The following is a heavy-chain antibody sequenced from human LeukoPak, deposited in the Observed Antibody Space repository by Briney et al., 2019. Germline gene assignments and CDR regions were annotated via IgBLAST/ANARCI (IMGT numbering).Heavy chain of an antibody. CDR2: ISRRSTYI. V-gene: IGHV3-21*01. J-gene: IGHJ4*02. D-gene: IGHD3-10*01. CDR3: AARDSYGSGSYPIDY. Sequence: GGSLRLSCAASGVTFSSYSMNWVRQAPGKELQWVASISRRSTYIYYAASLKGRFTISRDNAKNSLYLQMNSLTAEDTAVYYCAARDSYGSGSYPIDYWGQGTLVTVSS. CDR1: GVTFSSYS.